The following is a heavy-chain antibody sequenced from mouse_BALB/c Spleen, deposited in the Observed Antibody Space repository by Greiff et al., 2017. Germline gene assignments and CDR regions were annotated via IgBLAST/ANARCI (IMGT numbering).Heavy chain of an antibody. Sequence: DVHLVESGGGLVKPGGSLKLSCAASGFAFSSYDMSWVRQTPEKRLEWVAYISSGGGSTYYPDTVKGRFTISRDNAKNTLYLQMSSLKSEDTAMYYCARRSTMITTRAMDYWGQGTSVTVSS. CDR2: ISSGGGST. J-gene: IGHJ4*01. V-gene: IGHV5-12-1*01. D-gene: IGHD2-4*01. CDR1: GFAFSSYD. CDR3: ARRSTMITTRAMDY.